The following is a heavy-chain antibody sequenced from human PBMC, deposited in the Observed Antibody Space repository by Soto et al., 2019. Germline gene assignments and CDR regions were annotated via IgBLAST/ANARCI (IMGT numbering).Heavy chain of an antibody. Sequence: GESLKISCKGSGYSFTSYWIGWVRQMPGKGLEWMGIIYPGDSDTRYSPSFQGQVTISADKSISTAYLQWSSLKASDTAMYYCARDGYSGYDGMNDAFDIWGQGTMVTVSS. D-gene: IGHD5-12*01. V-gene: IGHV5-51*01. J-gene: IGHJ3*02. CDR1: GYSFTSYW. CDR3: ARDGYSGYDGMNDAFDI. CDR2: IYPGDSDT.